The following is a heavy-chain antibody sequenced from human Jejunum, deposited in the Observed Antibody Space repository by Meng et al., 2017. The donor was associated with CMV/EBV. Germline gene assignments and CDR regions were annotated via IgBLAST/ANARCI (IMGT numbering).Heavy chain of an antibody. V-gene: IGHV7-4-1*02. D-gene: IGHD3-22*01. J-gene: IGHJ2*01. CDR2: INTHTGNP. CDR3: ARGGPYPDSSGFHWYFDL. CDR1: GYTFINYA. Sequence: QVQLVQSGSELKKPGASVKGSCKASGYTFINYAINWVRQAPGQGLEWMGWINTHTGNPTYGQGFTGRFVLSSDTSVSTANLQISSLKAEDTAVYYCARGGPYPDSSGFHWYFDLWGRGTLVTVSS.